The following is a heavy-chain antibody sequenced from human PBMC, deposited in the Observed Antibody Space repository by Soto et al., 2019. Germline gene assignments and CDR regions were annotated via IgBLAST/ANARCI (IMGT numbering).Heavy chain of an antibody. V-gene: IGHV4-59*01. D-gene: IGHD1-26*01. CDR3: AGDMHAGFTYYFDP. CDR1: GGSHACYH. Sequence: SETRSLTCMGTGGSHACYHLGWTGQCPGKGLEWMAYTSYTGNTNNNPYLQSRVTISMATSKNQLAHKLTSMIAAETAVYYCAGDMHAGFTYYFDPWGQGTRVTVSS. CDR2: TSYTGNT. J-gene: IGHJ5*02.